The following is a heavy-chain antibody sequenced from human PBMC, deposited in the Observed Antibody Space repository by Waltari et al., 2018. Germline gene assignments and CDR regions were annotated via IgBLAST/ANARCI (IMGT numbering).Heavy chain of an antibody. J-gene: IGHJ4*02. CDR3: ARIPWYSSSWYRGYFDY. CDR2: INHSGST. Sequence: QVQLQQWGSGLLKPSETLSLTCAVYGGSFSGYYWSWIRQPPGKGLEWIGEINHSGSTNYNPSLKSRVTISVDTSKNQFSLKLSSVTAADTAVYYCARIPWYSSSWYRGYFDYWGQGTLVTVSS. D-gene: IGHD6-13*01. V-gene: IGHV4-34*01. CDR1: GGSFSGYY.